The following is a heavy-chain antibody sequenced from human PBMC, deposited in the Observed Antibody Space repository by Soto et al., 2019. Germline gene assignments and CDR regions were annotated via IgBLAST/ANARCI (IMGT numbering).Heavy chain of an antibody. V-gene: IGHV4-31*03. Sequence: QMQLQESGPGLVKPSQTLSLTCTVSGDSDTSDSYRWSWIRQHPGKGLEWIGYIYYSGSPYYNPSRKSRATISVDTSKNQFSLRLTSVSGADSAVYYCARVRENYFDYWGQGILVTVSS. CDR1: GDSDTSDSYR. CDR2: IYYSGSP. J-gene: IGHJ4*02. CDR3: ARVRENYFDY.